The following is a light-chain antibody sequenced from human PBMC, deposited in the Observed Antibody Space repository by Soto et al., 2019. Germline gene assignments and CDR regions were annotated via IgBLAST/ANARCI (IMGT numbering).Light chain of an antibody. CDR2: AAS. CDR3: QQLNSYPIT. CDR1: QGISSF. J-gene: IGKJ5*01. Sequence: DIQLTQSPSFLSASVGDRVTITCRASQGISSFLAWYQLKPGKAPKFLIYAASTLQSGVSSRFSGSGSGTEFTLTISNLQPEDFATYYGQQLNSYPITFGQGTRLEIK. V-gene: IGKV1-9*01.